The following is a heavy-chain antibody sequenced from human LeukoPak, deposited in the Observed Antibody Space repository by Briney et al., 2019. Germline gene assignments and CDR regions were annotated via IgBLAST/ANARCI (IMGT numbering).Heavy chain of an antibody. CDR3: TPLRPWIQPR. V-gene: IGHV3-15*01. CDR1: GFTFSSYS. D-gene: IGHD5-18*01. Sequence: PGGSLRLSCAASGFTFSSYSMNWVRQAPGKGLEWVGRIKSKIDGGTTDYGAPVKGRFTISRDDSKNTLYLQMNRLKTEDTAVYYCTPLRPWIQPRWGQGTMVTVSS. CDR2: IKSKIDGGTT. J-gene: IGHJ3*01.